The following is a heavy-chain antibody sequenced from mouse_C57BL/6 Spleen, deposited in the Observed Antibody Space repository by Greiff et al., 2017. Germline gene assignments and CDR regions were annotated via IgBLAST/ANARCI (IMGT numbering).Heavy chain of an antibody. CDR1: GYTFTGYW. J-gene: IGHJ3*01. CDR2: ILPGSGST. V-gene: IGHV1-9*01. D-gene: IGHD2-1*01. CDR3: ARGMGNYPAWFAY. Sequence: QVQLQQSGAELMKPGASVTLSCKATGYTFTGYWIEWVKQRPGHGLEWIGEILPGSGSTNYNEKFKGKATFTADTSSNTAYMQLSSLTTEDSAIYYCARGMGNYPAWFAYWGQGTLVTVSA.